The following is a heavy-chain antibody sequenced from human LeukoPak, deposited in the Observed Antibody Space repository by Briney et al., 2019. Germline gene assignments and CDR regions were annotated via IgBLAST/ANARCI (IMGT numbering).Heavy chain of an antibody. V-gene: IGHV3-43*02. J-gene: IGHJ4*02. CDR3: AKGSNTGRGAYFDY. Sequence: QPGGSLRLSCPASGLTFDYYAMHWVRQAPGKGLEWASLIIVDGGSTYYADSVKGRFTISRDNSKNYLYLQMNSLRTEDTALYYCAKGSNTGRGAYFDYWGQGTLVTVSS. D-gene: IGHD3-16*01. CDR1: GLTFDYYA. CDR2: IIVDGGST.